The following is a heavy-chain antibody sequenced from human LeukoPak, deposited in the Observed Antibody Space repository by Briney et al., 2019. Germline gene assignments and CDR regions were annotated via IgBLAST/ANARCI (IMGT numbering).Heavy chain of an antibody. Sequence: SETLSLTCTVSGGSISSYYWSWIRQPPGKGLEWIGYIYYSGSTNYNPSLKSRVTISVDTSKNQFSLKLSSVSAADTAVYYCARRERAAAGTFFFDYWGQGTLVTVSS. D-gene: IGHD6-13*01. V-gene: IGHV4-59*08. CDR2: IYYSGST. CDR3: ARRERAAAGTFFFDY. J-gene: IGHJ4*02. CDR1: GGSISSYY.